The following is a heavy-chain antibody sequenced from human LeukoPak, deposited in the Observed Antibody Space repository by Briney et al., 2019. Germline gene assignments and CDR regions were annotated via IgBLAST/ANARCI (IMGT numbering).Heavy chain of an antibody. V-gene: IGHV4-30-2*01. J-gene: IGHJ4*02. D-gene: IGHD1-26*01. CDR2: IYHSGST. CDR3: ARAVGTGGFDY. Sequence: SGGSISSGXXXXXWXXXPXGXXXEWIWYIYHSGSTYYNPSLKSRVTISVDRSKNQFSLKLSSVTAADTAVYYCARAVGTGGFDYWGQGTLVTVSS. CDR1: GGSISSGXXX.